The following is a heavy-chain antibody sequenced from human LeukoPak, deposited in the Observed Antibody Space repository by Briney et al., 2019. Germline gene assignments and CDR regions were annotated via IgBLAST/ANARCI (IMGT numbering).Heavy chain of an antibody. CDR3: AKDPNRYCGGDCYSDY. CDR2: ISSISHYI. V-gene: IGHV3-21*04. Sequence: PGGSLRLSCAASGFTFGRYSMNWVRQAPGRGLEWVSTISSISHYIYYADYVKGRFTISRDNSKNTLYLQMNSLRAEDTAIFYCAKDPNRYCGGDCYSDYWGQGTLVTVSS. J-gene: IGHJ4*02. D-gene: IGHD2-21*01. CDR1: GFTFGRYS.